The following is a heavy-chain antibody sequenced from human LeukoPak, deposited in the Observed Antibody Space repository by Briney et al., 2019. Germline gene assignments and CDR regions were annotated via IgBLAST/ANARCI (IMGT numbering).Heavy chain of an antibody. J-gene: IGHJ4*02. V-gene: IGHV4-39*02. CDR3: ARVSFGGYSYGYVDF. D-gene: IGHD5-18*01. CDR2: IQYSGNT. Sequence: PSETLSLTCTVSGGSISNSHYSWGWIRQPPGKGLEWIGTIQYSGNTYYNPSLKSRVTISVDTSKNHFSLSLTSVTAPDTAVYYCARVSFGGYSYGYVDFWGQRTLVTVSS. CDR1: GGSISNSHYS.